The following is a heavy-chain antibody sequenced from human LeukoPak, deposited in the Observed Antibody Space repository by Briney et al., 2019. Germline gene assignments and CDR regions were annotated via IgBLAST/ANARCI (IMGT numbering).Heavy chain of an antibody. CDR2: INHSGST. V-gene: IGHV4-34*01. CDR3: ARLSSSSRFDY. Sequence: SETLSLTCADYGGSFSGYYWSWIRQPPGKGLEWIGEINHSGSTNYNPSLKSRVTISVDTSKNQFSLKLSSVTAADTAVYYCARLSSSSRFDYWGQGTLVTVSS. J-gene: IGHJ4*02. D-gene: IGHD6-6*01. CDR1: GGSFSGYY.